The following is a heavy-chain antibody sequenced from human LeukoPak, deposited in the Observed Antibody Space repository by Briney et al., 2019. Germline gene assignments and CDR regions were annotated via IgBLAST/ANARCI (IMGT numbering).Heavy chain of an antibody. Sequence: SETLSLTCTVSGYSISSGYYWGWIRQPPGKGLEWIGSIYHSGSTYYNPSLKSRVTISVDTSKNQFSLKLSSVTAADTAVYYCARGWGRYYDFWSGYNAFDIWGQGTMVTVSS. V-gene: IGHV4-38-2*02. CDR2: IYHSGST. J-gene: IGHJ3*02. D-gene: IGHD3-3*01. CDR3: ARGWGRYYDFWSGYNAFDI. CDR1: GYSISSGYY.